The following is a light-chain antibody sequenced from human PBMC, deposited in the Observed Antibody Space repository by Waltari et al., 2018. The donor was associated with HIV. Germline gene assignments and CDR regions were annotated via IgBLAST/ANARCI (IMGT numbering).Light chain of an antibody. J-gene: IGLJ2*01. CDR3: YSTDTNGHPL. CDR1: ALPKKY. V-gene: IGLV3-10*01. CDR2: EDN. Sequence: SYELTQPPSVSVSPGQTARITCSGEALPKKYSYWYQQKSGQAPVLLIYEDNKRPSGIPERFSGSSSGTMATLTFSGAQVEDEADYYCYSTDTNGHPLFGGGTKLTVL.